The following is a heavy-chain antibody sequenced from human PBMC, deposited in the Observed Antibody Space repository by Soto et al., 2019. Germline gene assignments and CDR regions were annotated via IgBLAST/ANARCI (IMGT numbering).Heavy chain of an antibody. J-gene: IGHJ4*02. CDR3: XXXXXXXXXXXPFDY. CDR1: GFTFSSYA. V-gene: IGHV3-23*01. Sequence: EVQLLESGGGLVQPGGSLRLSCAASGFTFSSYAMSWVRQAPGXXXXXVAAISGSGGSTYYXDSVKGRFTISRDNSKXXXXXXXXXXXXXXXXXXXXXXXXXXXXXXXPFDYWGQGTLVTVSS. CDR2: ISGSGGST.